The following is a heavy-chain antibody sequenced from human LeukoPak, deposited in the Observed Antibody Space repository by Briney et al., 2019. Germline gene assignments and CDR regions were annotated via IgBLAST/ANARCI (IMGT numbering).Heavy chain of an antibody. D-gene: IGHD1-26*01. CDR3: ARVSGGSYSIVDYYGMDV. CDR1: GGSISSYY. J-gene: IGHJ6*02. V-gene: IGHV4-59*01. Sequence: SGTLSLTCTVSGGSISSYYWSWIRQPPGKGLEWIGYIYYSGSTNYNPSLKSRVTISVDTSKNQFSLKLSSVTAADTAVYYCARVSGGSYSIVDYYGMDVWGQGTTVTVSS. CDR2: IYYSGST.